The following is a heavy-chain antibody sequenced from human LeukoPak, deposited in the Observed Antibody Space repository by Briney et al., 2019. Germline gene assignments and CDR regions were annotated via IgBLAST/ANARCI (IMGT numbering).Heavy chain of an antibody. CDR3: ARHRPYYDFWSGYYTGIDY. Sequence: PSETLSLTCTVSGYSISSGYYWGWIRQPPGKRLEWIGSIYPSGSTFYNPSLKSRVTMSADTSRNQFSLKLSSVTAADTAVYYCARHRPYYDFWSGYYTGIDYWGQGTLVTVSS. J-gene: IGHJ4*02. CDR1: GYSISSGYY. V-gene: IGHV4-38-2*02. CDR2: IYPSGST. D-gene: IGHD3-3*01.